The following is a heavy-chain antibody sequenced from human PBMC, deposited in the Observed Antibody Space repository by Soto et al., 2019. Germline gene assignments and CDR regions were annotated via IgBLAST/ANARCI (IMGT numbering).Heavy chain of an antibody. D-gene: IGHD6-6*01. CDR3: ARGLAALPVFAFDI. CDR2: IYWTDDK. J-gene: IGHJ3*02. CDR1: GISLSTSGVG. Sequence: QITVRGSGPTLVKPTQTLTLTCSLSGISLSTSGVGVGWIRQPPGKALEWLALIYWTDDKHYSPSLKSSLTIPKDTSKNQAVLTMTNMDPVDTATYYCARGLAALPVFAFDIWGQGTMVTVSS. V-gene: IGHV2-5*01.